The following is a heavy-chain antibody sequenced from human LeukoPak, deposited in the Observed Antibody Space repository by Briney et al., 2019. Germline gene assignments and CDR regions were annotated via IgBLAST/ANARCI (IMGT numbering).Heavy chain of an antibody. CDR2: IWYDGSNK. D-gene: IGHD3-16*01. V-gene: IGHV3-33*08. J-gene: IGHJ3*02. CDR1: GFTFIIYI. CDR3: ARTTELWDAFDI. Sequence: GGSLRPSCAASGFTFIIYIMNWVRQAPGKGLEWVAVIWYDGSNKYYADSVKGRFTISRDNSKNTLYLQMNSLRAEDTAVYYCARTTELWDAFDIWGQGTMVTVSS.